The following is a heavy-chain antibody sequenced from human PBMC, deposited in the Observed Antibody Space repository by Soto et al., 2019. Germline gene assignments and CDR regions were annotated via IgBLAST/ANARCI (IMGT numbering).Heavy chain of an antibody. Sequence: GGSLRLSCAASGFTFSSYGMHWVRQALGKGLEWVAVIWYDGSNKYYADSVKGRFTISRDNSKNTLYLQMNSLRAEDTAVYYCASRSDDQAGQVWGPGTTVTVS. V-gene: IGHV3-33*01. CDR3: ASRSDDQAGQV. D-gene: IGHD6-13*01. J-gene: IGHJ6*01. CDR2: IWYDGSNK. CDR1: GFTFSSYG.